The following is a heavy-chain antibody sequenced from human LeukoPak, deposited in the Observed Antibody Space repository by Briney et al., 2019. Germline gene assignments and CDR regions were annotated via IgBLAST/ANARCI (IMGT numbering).Heavy chain of an antibody. J-gene: IGHJ4*02. CDR3: AKDSGDPLGLFDI. D-gene: IGHD4-17*01. V-gene: IGHV3-23*01. CDR1: GFTFSNYA. CDR2: ISVSGGRI. Sequence: GGSLRLSCAASGFTFSNYAMSWVRQAPGKGLEWVSGISVSGGRIDYADSVKGRFTISRDNSKNTLYLQMNSLRAEDTAVYYCAKDSGDPLGLFDIWGQGTLVTVSS.